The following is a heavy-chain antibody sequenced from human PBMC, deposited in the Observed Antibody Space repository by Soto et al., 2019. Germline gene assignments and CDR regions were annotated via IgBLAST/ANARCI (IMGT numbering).Heavy chain of an antibody. D-gene: IGHD3-9*01. CDR3: AKDLPNYDILTGYHIPPRFDI. Sequence: SETLSLTCTVSGGSISSYYWSWIRQPPGKGLEWIGYIYYSGSTNYNPSLKSRVTISVDTSKNQFSLKLSSVTAADTAVYYCAKDLPNYDILTGYHIPPRFDIWGQGTMVTVSS. CDR2: IYYSGST. CDR1: GGSISSYY. V-gene: IGHV4-59*01. J-gene: IGHJ3*02.